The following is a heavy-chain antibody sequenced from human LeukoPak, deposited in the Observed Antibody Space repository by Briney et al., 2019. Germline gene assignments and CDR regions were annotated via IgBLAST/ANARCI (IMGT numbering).Heavy chain of an antibody. Sequence: AGGSLRLSCAASGFTFSGFWMSWVRQAPGKGLEWVTNIKVDGSEKNYVDSVSGRFTISRDNAKNSLDLQMNSLRADDTAVYYCTSNGRSLDSWGQGTLVTVSS. D-gene: IGHD2-15*01. CDR1: GFTFSGFW. CDR3: TSNGRSLDS. CDR2: IKVDGSEK. V-gene: IGHV3-7*01. J-gene: IGHJ4*02.